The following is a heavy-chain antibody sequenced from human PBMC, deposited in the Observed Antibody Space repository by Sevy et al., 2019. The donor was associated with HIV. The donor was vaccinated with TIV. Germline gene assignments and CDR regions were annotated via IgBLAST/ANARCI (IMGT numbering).Heavy chain of an antibody. CDR2: VSYDGSNT. CDR1: GFSFSYYG. CDR3: ALERLSSDVAEYFQN. V-gene: IGHV3-30*03. D-gene: IGHD1-1*01. J-gene: IGHJ1*01. Sequence: GGSLRLSCIGSGFSFSYYGIHWVRQSPGKWLEWVTTVSYDGSNTYYADSVKGRFAVFRDNSRNLLNLQMNNLRPEDTAVYYCALERLSSDVAEYFQNWGQGTPVTVSS.